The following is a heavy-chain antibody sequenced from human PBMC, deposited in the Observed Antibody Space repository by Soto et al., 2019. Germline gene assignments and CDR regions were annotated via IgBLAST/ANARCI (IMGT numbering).Heavy chain of an antibody. J-gene: IGHJ6*02. D-gene: IGHD1-26*01. CDR2: ISYDGSNK. CDR3: ARDGWELRGSRDYYYGMDV. V-gene: IGHV3-30-3*01. CDR1: GFTFSSYA. Sequence: LRLSCAASGFTFSSYAMHWVRQAPGKGLEWVAVISYDGSNKYYADSVKGRFTISRDNSKNTLYLQMNSLRAEDTAVYYCARDGWELRGSRDYYYGMDVWGQGTTVTVSS.